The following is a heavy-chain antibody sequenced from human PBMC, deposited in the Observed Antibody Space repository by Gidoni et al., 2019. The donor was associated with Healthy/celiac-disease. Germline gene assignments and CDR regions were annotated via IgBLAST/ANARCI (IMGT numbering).Heavy chain of an antibody. Sequence: QLQLVESGGGVVPPGRSLTTSCAPSELASRSYAMYWVRQAPGKGLEWVAVISHDGSNKYYADSVKGRFTISRDNSKNTLYLQMNSLRPEDTAVYYCARDPNSYAYFDYWGQGTLVTVSS. V-gene: IGHV3-30-3*01. J-gene: IGHJ4*02. CDR1: ELASRSYA. CDR2: ISHDGSNK. D-gene: IGHD5-18*01. CDR3: ARDPNSYAYFDY.